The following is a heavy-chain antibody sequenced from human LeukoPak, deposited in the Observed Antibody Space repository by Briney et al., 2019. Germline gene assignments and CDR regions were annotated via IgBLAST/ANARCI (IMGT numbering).Heavy chain of an antibody. D-gene: IGHD2-15*01. CDR2: ISGSGGST. Sequence: GGCLRLSCAASGFTFSSYAMSWVRQAPGKGLEWVSTISGSGGSTYYADSVKGRFTISRGNSKNTLYVQMNSLRAEDTAVYYCAKTALRGYCSGGSCYYFDCWGQGTLVTVSS. J-gene: IGHJ4*02. V-gene: IGHV3-23*01. CDR1: GFTFSSYA. CDR3: AKTALRGYCSGGSCYYFDC.